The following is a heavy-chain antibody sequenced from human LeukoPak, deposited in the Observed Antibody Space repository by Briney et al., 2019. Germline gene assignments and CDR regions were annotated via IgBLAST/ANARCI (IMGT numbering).Heavy chain of an antibody. J-gene: IGHJ4*02. V-gene: IGHV4-59*01. CDR3: ARAQNYYDSSGYYF. CDR2: IYYSGST. D-gene: IGHD3-22*01. CDR1: GGSISSYY. Sequence: PSETLSLTCTVSGGSISSYYWSWIRQPPGKGLECIGYIYYSGSTNYIPSLKNRVTISVDTSKNQFSLKLSSVTAADTAVYYCARAQNYYDSSGYYFWGQGTLVTVSS.